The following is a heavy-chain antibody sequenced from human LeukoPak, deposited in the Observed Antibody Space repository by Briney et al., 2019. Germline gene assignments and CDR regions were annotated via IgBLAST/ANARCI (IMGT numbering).Heavy chain of an antibody. CDR1: GGSISSYY. CDR2: INHSGST. J-gene: IGHJ4*02. D-gene: IGHD2-15*01. V-gene: IGHV4-34*01. Sequence: SETLSLTCTVSGGSISSYYWSWIRQPPGKGLEWIGEINHSGSTNYNPSLKSRVTISVDTSKNQFSLKLSSVTAADTAVYYCARHSGGDIVVEANFDYWGQGTLVTVSS. CDR3: ARHSGGDIVVEANFDY.